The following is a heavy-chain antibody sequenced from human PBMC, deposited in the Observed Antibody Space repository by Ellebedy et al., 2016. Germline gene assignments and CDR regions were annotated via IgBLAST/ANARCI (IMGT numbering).Heavy chain of an antibody. J-gene: IGHJ4*02. CDR3: ARIGGVTFGERPIDY. Sequence: SETLSLTCIAPGCSISRYYWSWFRQPPGRGLEWIGYIYYTGTTSYNPSLQSRVTISLDTSKNQFSLRLPSVTAADTAVYYCARIGGVTFGERPIDYWGQGTLVTGSS. CDR2: IYYTGTT. CDR1: GCSISRYY. D-gene: IGHD3-10*01. V-gene: IGHV4-59*01.